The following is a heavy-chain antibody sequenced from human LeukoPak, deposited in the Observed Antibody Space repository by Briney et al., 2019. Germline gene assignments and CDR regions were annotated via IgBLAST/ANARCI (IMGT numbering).Heavy chain of an antibody. J-gene: IGHJ2*01. CDR3: ARTNLAVPGNWYFAL. CDR2: ITGSADNT. Sequence: GGSLRLSCAASGFTFSNYAMAWVRQAPGKGLEWVLGITGSADNTYYADSVKGRFTISRDNSKNTLYLQMNSLRAEDTAIYFCARTNLAVPGNWYFALWGRGTLLTVSS. D-gene: IGHD6-19*01. V-gene: IGHV3-23*01. CDR1: GFTFSNYA.